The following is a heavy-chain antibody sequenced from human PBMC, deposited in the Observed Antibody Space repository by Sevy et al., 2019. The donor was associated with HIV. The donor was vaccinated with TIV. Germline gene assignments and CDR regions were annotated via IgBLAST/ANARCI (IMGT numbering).Heavy chain of an antibody. CDR1: GYTFTSYG. D-gene: IGHD2-15*01. CDR3: AGALNCSGGSCWMYFDY. Sequence: ASVKVSCKASGYTFTSYGIGWVRQAPGQGLEWMGWISAYNGNTNYAQNLQGRVTMTTDTSTRTAYMELRSMKSDDTAVYYCAGALNCSGGSCWMYFDYWGQGTLVTVSS. J-gene: IGHJ4*02. CDR2: ISAYNGNT. V-gene: IGHV1-18*01.